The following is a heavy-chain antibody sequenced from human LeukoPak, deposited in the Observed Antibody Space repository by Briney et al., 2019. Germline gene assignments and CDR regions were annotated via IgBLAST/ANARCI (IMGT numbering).Heavy chain of an antibody. V-gene: IGHV3-21*01. CDR2: ISSSSSYI. J-gene: IGHJ4*02. CDR1: GFTFSSYS. D-gene: IGHD3-22*01. CDR3: ARLDGDYYDSSGYHTLFDY. Sequence: GGSLRFSCAASGFTFSSYSMDWVRQAPGKGLEWVSSISSSSSYIYHADSVKGRFTISRDNAKNSLYLQMNSLRAEDTAVYYCARLDGDYYDSSGYHTLFDYWGQGTLVTVSS.